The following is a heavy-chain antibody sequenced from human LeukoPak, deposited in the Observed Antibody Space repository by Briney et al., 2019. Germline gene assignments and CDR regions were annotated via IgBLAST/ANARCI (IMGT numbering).Heavy chain of an antibody. Sequence: GRSLRLSCAASGFTFSSYAMHWVRQAPGKGLEWVAVISYDGSNKYYADSVKGRFTISRDNSKNTLYLQMNSLRAEDTAVYYCAREGWDYYDSSGYYFGAFDIWGQGTMVTVSS. CDR1: GFTFSSYA. D-gene: IGHD3-22*01. V-gene: IGHV3-30-3*01. CDR3: AREGWDYYDSSGYYFGAFDI. CDR2: ISYDGSNK. J-gene: IGHJ3*02.